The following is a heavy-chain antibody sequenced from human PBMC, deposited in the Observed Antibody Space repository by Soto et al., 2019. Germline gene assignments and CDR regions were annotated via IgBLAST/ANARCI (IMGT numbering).Heavy chain of an antibody. CDR3: ARKGNVGYHPY. D-gene: IGHD5-12*01. V-gene: IGHV4-38-2*01. CDR2: IYHSGTN. Sequence: PSETLSLTCAVSGDSISSGYYWAWIRQPPGKGLELIGSIYHSGTNYYNPSLKSRVTISVATSKNRFSLKLTSVTAADSAGYYCARKGNVGYHPYCGQGNLVTVS. CDR1: GDSISSGYY. J-gene: IGHJ4*02.